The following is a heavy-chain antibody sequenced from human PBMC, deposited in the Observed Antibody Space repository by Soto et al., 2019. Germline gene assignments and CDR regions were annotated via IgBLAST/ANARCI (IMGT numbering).Heavy chain of an antibody. D-gene: IGHD3-3*01. Sequence: PGGSLRLSCAASGFTFSSYAMRWVRQAPGKGLEWVAVISHDGSNKYYADSVKGRFTISRDNSKNTLYLQMNSLRAEDTAVYYCARAYYNFWSGYTYYNYYAMDVWGQGTTGTVTS. CDR2: ISHDGSNK. V-gene: IGHV3-30-3*01. CDR3: ARAYYNFWSGYTYYNYYAMDV. CDR1: GFTFSSYA. J-gene: IGHJ6*02.